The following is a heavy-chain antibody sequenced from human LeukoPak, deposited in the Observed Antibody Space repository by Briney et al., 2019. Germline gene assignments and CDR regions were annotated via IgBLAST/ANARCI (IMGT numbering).Heavy chain of an antibody. D-gene: IGHD4/OR15-4a*01. V-gene: IGHV4-31*03. CDR2: IYYSGST. Sequence: SETLSLTCTVSGVSISSGGYYWSWIRQHPGKGLEWIGYIYYSGSTYYNPSLKSRVTISVDTSKNQFSLKLSSVTAADTAVYYCARDLGASAGNWFDPWGQGTLVTVSS. CDR1: GVSISSGGYY. CDR3: ARDLGASAGNWFDP. J-gene: IGHJ5*02.